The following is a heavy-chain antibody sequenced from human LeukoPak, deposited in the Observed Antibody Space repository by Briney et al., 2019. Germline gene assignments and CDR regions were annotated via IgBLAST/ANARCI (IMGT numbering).Heavy chain of an antibody. D-gene: IGHD2-21*02. J-gene: IGHJ4*02. CDR3: AKGSGGTANSDLFDY. CDR2: ISWNTNNI. Sequence: PGGSLRLSCAASGFTFDDYGMNWVRQAPGKGLEWVSGISWNTNNIVYADSVKGRFTISRDNAKNSLYLQMNSLRPEDTAFYYCAKGSGGTANSDLFDYWGQGTLVTVSS. CDR1: GFTFDDYG. V-gene: IGHV3-9*01.